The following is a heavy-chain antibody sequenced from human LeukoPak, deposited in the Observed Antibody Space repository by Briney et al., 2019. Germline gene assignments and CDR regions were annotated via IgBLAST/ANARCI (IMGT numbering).Heavy chain of an antibody. CDR1: GFTFGDYA. D-gene: IGHD6-19*01. CDR2: IRSKAYGGTT. CDR3: TRVKVGGWTDY. V-gene: IGHV3-49*03. J-gene: IGHJ4*02. Sequence: GRSLRLSCTASGFTFGDYAMSWFRQAPGKGLEWVGFIRSKAYGGTTEYAASVKGRFTISRDDSKSIAYLQMNSLKTEDTAVYYCTRVKVGGWTDYWGQGTLVTVSS.